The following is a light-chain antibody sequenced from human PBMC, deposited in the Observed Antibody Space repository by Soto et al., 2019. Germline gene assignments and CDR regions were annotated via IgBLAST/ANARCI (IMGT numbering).Light chain of an antibody. V-gene: IGKV3-20*01. J-gene: IGKJ4*01. CDR1: QSVSSSY. Sequence: EIVLTQSPGTLSLSPGERATLSCRASQSVSSSYLAWYQQKPGQAPRLLIYGASSRATGIPDRFSGSGSGTDVTLTSSRVEPEDFAVYYCQQYGSSPLLTFGGGTKVEIK. CDR3: QQYGSSPLLT. CDR2: GAS.